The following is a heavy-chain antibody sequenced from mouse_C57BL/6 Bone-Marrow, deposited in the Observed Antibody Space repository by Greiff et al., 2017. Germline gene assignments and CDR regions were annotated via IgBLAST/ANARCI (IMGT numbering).Heavy chain of an antibody. J-gene: IGHJ2*01. CDR2: IYPGSGNT. V-gene: IGHV1-76*01. CDR3: ARGGALYFDY. Sequence: QVQLKQSGAELVRPGASVKLSCKASGYTFTDYYINWVKPRPGQGLEWIARIYPGSGNTYYNEKFKGKATLTAEKSSSTAYMQLSSLTSEDSAVYFCARGGALYFDYWGQGTTLTVSS. CDR1: GYTFTDYY.